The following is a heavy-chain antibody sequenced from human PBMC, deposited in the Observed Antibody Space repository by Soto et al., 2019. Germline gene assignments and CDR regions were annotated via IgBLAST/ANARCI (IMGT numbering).Heavy chain of an antibody. CDR3: AKDRGGYGGYAFDY. J-gene: IGHJ4*02. CDR1: GFTFSRYA. V-gene: IGHV3-23*01. CDR2: ISSSGGST. D-gene: IGHD5-12*01. Sequence: EVQLLESGGGLVQPGGSLRLSCAASGFTFSRYAMSWVRQAPGKGLEWVSAISSSGGSTYYADSVKGRFTISRDNSKRMLYLQMNSLRAEDTAVYYCAKDRGGYGGYAFDYWGQGTMVTVSS.